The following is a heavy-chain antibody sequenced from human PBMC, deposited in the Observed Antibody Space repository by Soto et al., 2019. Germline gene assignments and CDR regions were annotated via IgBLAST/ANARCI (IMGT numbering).Heavy chain of an antibody. CDR1: GFTFGDHA. CDR2: IRSKAYGGTT. V-gene: IGHV3-49*03. D-gene: IGHD3-22*01. Sequence: GGSLRLSCIGSGFTFGDHAMSWFRQAPGKGLEWVGFIRSKAYGGTTEYAASVKGRFTISRDDSNSIAYLQMNSLKTEDTAVYYCTTGIVVVIPSGMDVWGQGTTVTVS. J-gene: IGHJ6*02. CDR3: TTGIVVVIPSGMDV.